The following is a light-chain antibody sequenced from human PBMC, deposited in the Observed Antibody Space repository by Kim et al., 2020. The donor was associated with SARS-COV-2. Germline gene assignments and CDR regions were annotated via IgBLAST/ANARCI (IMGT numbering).Light chain of an antibody. CDR1: SSDIGAYNF. J-gene: IGLJ1*01. V-gene: IGLV2-14*01. CDR2: EFS. Sequence: QSALTHPASVSGSPGQSITISCTGTSSDIGAYNFVSWYQHHPGRVPILMIYEFSNRPSGVSNRFSGAKSGNTASLTISGLQAEDEADHYCSLYTTTSVVFGTGTKVTVL. CDR3: SLYTTTSVV.